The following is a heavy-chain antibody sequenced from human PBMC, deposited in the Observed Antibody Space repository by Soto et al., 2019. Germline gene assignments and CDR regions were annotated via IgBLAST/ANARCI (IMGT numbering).Heavy chain of an antibody. CDR1: GFTFITST. D-gene: IGHD3-22*01. V-gene: IGHV1-58*01. CDR2: IVVGSGNT. Sequence: SVKVSCKVSGFTFITSTVQWVRQARGQPLEWIGWIVVGSGNTIYAQKFQGRVTMTEDTSTDTAYMELSSLRSEDTAVYYCATDSYYDSSGYYPRAPNDAFDIWGQGTMVTVSS. CDR3: ATDSYYDSSGYYPRAPNDAFDI. J-gene: IGHJ3*02.